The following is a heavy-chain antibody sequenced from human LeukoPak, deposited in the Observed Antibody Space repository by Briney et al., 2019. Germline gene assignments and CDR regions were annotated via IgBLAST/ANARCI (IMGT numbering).Heavy chain of an antibody. CDR2: NYYSGST. CDR1: GGSISSSSYY. Sequence: WETLSLTCTVSGGSISSSSYYWGWIRQPPGKGLEWIGSNYYSGSTYYNPSLKSRVTISVDTSKNQFSLKLSSVTAADTAVYYCASPKYCSGGSCYSGWYFDLWGRGTLVTVSS. CDR3: ASPKYCSGGSCYSGWYFDL. D-gene: IGHD2-15*01. V-gene: IGHV4-39*01. J-gene: IGHJ2*01.